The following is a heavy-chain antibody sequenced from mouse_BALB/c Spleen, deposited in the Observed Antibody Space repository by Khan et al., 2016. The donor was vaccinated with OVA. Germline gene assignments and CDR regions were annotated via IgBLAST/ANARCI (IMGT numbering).Heavy chain of an antibody. CDR2: ISYSGST. CDR3: ARTARIKY. V-gene: IGHV3-2*02. Sequence: VRLKESGPGLVKPSQSLSLTCTVTGYSITSGYGWNWIRQFPGNKLEWMGYISYSGSTNYNPSLKSRISITRDTSKNQFFLQLNSVTTEDTATXYCARTARIKYWGQGTTLTVSS. J-gene: IGHJ2*01. CDR1: GYSITSGYG. D-gene: IGHD3-3*01.